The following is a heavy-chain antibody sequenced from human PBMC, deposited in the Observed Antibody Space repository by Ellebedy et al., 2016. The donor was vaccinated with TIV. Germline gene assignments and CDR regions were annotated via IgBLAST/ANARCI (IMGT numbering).Heavy chain of an antibody. CDR1: GFTFSGYW. J-gene: IGHJ4*02. V-gene: IGHV3-7*05. CDR3: AKGGGGRTTLTFYYFDY. D-gene: IGHD2/OR15-2a*01. Sequence: GGSLRLXCAASGFTFSGYWMSWFRQAPGKGLEWVANIHADGSEKYYVDSVKGRFIISRDNTKKSLSLQMNSLRPEDTALYYCAKGGGGRTTLTFYYFDYWGQGTLVTVSS. CDR2: IHADGSEK.